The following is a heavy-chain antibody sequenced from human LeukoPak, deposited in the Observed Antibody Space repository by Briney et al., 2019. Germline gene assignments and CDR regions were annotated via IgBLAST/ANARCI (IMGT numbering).Heavy chain of an antibody. CDR2: IKQDGSGK. V-gene: IGHV3-7*04. J-gene: IGHJ4*02. Sequence: GGSLRLSCAASGFTFNRYWMSWVRQAPGKGLEWVANIKQDGSGKYYVDSVKGRFTISRDNAKNSLYLQMNSLRAEDTAVYYCARGAVLDYWGQGTLVTVSS. D-gene: IGHD1-26*01. CDR1: GFTFNRYW. CDR3: ARGAVLDY.